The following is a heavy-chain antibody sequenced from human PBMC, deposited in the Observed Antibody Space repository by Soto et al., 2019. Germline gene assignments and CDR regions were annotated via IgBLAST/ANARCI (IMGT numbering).Heavy chain of an antibody. CDR1: GGTFSSYA. V-gene: IGHV1-69*10. Sequence: VKVSCKASGGTFSSYAISWVRQAPGQGLEWMGRIIPILGIANYAQKFQGRVTITADKSTSTAYMERSSLRSEDTAGYYCARXSXXXXXXSCXIXGTIGVWGQGTLVTV. CDR2: IIPILGIA. CDR3: ARXSXXXXXXSCXIXGTIGV. J-gene: IGHJ4*02. D-gene: IGHD2-15*01.